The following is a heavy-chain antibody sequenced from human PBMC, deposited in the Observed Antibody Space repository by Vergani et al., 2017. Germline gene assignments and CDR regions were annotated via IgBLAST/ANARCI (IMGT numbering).Heavy chain of an antibody. CDR1: GYSFTSYW. CDR3: ARASRGIAAAGTNLYI. CDR2: IDPSDSYT. D-gene: IGHD6-13*01. V-gene: IGHV5-10-1*03. Sequence: EVQLVQSGAEVKKPGESLRISCKGSGYSFTSYWISWVRQMPGKGLEWMGRIDPSDSYTTYSPSFQGHVTISADKSISTAYLQWSSLKASDTAMYYCARASRGIAAAGTNLYIWGQGTMVTVSS. J-gene: IGHJ3*02.